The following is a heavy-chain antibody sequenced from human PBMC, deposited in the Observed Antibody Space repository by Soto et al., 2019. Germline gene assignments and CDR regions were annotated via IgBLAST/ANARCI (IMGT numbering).Heavy chain of an antibody. D-gene: IGHD4-17*01. V-gene: IGHV2-5*02. CDR1: GFSLSTSAVG. Sequence: QITLKESSPTLVKPTQTLTLTCTFSGFSLSTSAVGVGWIRQPPGKALEWLAVIYWDDNKYYRPSLKSRLTITKHTSENQVVLPMTNMHPVDPPTYFCPYRSAADYVRWFHPWGQGTLVTVSS. CDR2: IYWDDNK. CDR3: PYRSAADYVRWFHP. J-gene: IGHJ5*02.